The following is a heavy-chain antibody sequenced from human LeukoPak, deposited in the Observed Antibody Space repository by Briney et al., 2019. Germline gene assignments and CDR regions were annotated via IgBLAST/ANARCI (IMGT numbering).Heavy chain of an antibody. V-gene: IGHV3-15*01. CDR1: GFTFSHAW. Sequence: GGSLRLSCAVSGFTFSHAWMSWVRQAPGKGLEWVGRIKSKIDGGTTDYGAPVKGRFTISRDDSKNTLYLQMNSLRAEDTAVYYCAKDRYSSSAEWYHYYYMDVWGKGTTVTVSS. CDR3: AKDRYSSSAEWYHYYYMDV. J-gene: IGHJ6*03. CDR2: IKSKIDGGTT. D-gene: IGHD6-13*01.